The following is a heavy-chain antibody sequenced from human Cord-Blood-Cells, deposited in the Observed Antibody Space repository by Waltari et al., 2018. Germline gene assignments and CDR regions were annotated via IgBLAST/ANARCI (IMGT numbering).Heavy chain of an antibody. CDR1: GGSFSGYY. CDR3: AKTGAGDGTFYFDY. CDR2: INHSGST. Sequence: QVQLQQWGAGLLKPSETLSLTFAVYGGSFSGYYWSWIRQPPGKGLEWIGEINHSGSTNYNPSLKSRVTISVDTSKNQFSLKLSSVTAADTAVYYCAKTGAGDGTFYFDYWGQGTLVTVSS. J-gene: IGHJ4*02. V-gene: IGHV4-34*01. D-gene: IGHD7-27*01.